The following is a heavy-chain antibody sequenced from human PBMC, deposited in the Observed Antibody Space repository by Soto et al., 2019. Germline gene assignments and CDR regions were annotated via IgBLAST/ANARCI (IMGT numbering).Heavy chain of an antibody. CDR1: GGSFSGYY. CDR2: INHSGST. Sequence: SETLSLTCAVYGGSFSGYYWSWIRQPPGKGLEWIGEINHSGSTNYNPSLKSRVTISVDTSKNQFSLKLSSVTAADTAVYYCAIRVGDTGGLYFDYWGQGTLVTVSS. V-gene: IGHV4-34*01. CDR3: AIRVGDTGGLYFDY. D-gene: IGHD1-26*01. J-gene: IGHJ4*02.